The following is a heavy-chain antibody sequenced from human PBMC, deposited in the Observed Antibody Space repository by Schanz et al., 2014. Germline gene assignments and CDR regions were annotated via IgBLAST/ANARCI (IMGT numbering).Heavy chain of an antibody. CDR2: INTGSGDT. D-gene: IGHD3-3*01. J-gene: IGHJ4*02. CDR1: EYSFTSYS. V-gene: IGHV1-3*04. CDR3: ARDRRFFDRGDLYYFDS. Sequence: QVHLVQSGAEVKRPGASVTVSCKASEYSFTSYSMHWVRQAPGQRLEWMGWINTGSGDTKYSQNFQGRVTITRDTSASTAYMELSSLRSEDTAVYYCARDRRFFDRGDLYYFDSWGQGTLVTVSS.